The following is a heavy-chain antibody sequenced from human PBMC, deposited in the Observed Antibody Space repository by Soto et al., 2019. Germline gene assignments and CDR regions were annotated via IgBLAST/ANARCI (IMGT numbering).Heavy chain of an antibody. CDR3: ARDSYIYDILTGPANYYYYYGMDV. V-gene: IGHV3-30-3*01. CDR2: ISYDGSNK. Sequence: PGGSLRLSCAASGFTFSSYAMHWVRQAPGKGLEWVAVISYDGSNKYYADSVKGRFTISRDNSKNTLYLQMNSLRAEDTAVYYCARDSYIYDILTGPANYYYYYGMDVWGQGTTVTVSS. D-gene: IGHD3-9*01. J-gene: IGHJ6*02. CDR1: GFTFSSYA.